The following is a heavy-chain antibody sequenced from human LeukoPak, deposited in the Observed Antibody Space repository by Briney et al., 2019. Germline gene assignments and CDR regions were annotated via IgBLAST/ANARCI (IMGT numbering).Heavy chain of an antibody. CDR1: GFTSSSYW. D-gene: IGHD5-24*01. Sequence: GGSLRLSCAASGFTSSSYWIHWVRQAPGKGLVWVSHINGDGSSTSYADSVKGRVTISRDNAKNTLYLQINSLTAEDSAVYYCARDRGYNLDYWGQGTLVTVSS. CDR2: INGDGSST. CDR3: ARDRGYNLDY. V-gene: IGHV3-74*01. J-gene: IGHJ4*02.